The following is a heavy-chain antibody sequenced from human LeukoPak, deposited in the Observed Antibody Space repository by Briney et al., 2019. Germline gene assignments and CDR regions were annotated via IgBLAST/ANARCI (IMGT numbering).Heavy chain of an antibody. D-gene: IGHD2-15*01. CDR1: GFTFSSYW. CDR3: AKAFIGYCSGGSCYHFDY. Sequence: PGGSLRLSCAASGFTFSSYWMSWVRQAPGKGLEWVANIKQDGSEKYYVDSVKGRFTISRDNSKNTLYLQMNSLRAEDTAVYYCAKAFIGYCSGGSCYHFDYWGQGTLVTVSS. V-gene: IGHV3-7*01. J-gene: IGHJ4*02. CDR2: IKQDGSEK.